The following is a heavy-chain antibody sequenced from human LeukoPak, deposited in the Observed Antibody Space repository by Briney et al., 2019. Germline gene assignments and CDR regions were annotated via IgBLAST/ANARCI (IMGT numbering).Heavy chain of an antibody. CDR3: ATLKKVAFGMNY. CDR2: INSDGSST. D-gene: IGHD3-10*01. Sequence: GGSLRLSCAASGFTFSSYWMHWVRQAPGKGLVWVSRINSDGSSTSYADSVKGRLTISRDNAKNTLYLQMNSLRAEDTAVYYCATLKKVAFGMNYWGQGTLVTVSS. J-gene: IGHJ4*02. CDR1: GFTFSSYW. V-gene: IGHV3-74*01.